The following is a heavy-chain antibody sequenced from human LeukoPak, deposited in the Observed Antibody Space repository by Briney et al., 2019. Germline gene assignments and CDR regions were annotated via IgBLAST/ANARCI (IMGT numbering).Heavy chain of an antibody. CDR2: ISYSGNT. CDR3: AREGGLRYFDWLFDYFDY. J-gene: IGHJ4*02. CDR1: GDSINSYY. V-gene: IGHV4-59*12. D-gene: IGHD3-9*01. Sequence: PSETLSLTCTVPGDSINSYYRSWIRQPPGKGLEWIGYISYSGNTNYNPSLKSRITISVDTSKNQFSLKLSSVTAADTAVYYCAREGGLRYFDWLFDYFDYWGQGTLVTVSS.